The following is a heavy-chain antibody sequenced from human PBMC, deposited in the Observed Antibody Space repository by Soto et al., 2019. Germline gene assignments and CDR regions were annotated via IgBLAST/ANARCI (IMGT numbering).Heavy chain of an antibody. Sequence: QVQLVQSGAEVKKPGASVKVSCKASGYTFTGYYMHWVRQAPGQGLEWMGWINPNSGGTNYAQKFQGRFTMTSDTSISTAYMELSRLRSDDTAVYYCARVYGGATHPFDYWGQGTLVTVSS. J-gene: IGHJ4*02. CDR2: INPNSGGT. CDR1: GYTFTGYY. V-gene: IGHV1-2*02. D-gene: IGHD1-26*01. CDR3: ARVYGGATHPFDY.